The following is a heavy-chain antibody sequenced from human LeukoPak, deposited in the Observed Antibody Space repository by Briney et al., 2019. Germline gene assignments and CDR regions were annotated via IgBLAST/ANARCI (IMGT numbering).Heavy chain of an antibody. Sequence: AGGSLSLYCAASGFTFITYSMNWVRQAPGKGLEWVSHISSGTIDYADSVKGRFTISRDIGKNSLYLQMNSLRAEDTAVYYCARDFGYSSDYWGQGALVTVSS. D-gene: IGHD1-26*01. J-gene: IGHJ4*02. V-gene: IGHV3-48*01. CDR3: ARDFGYSSDY. CDR2: ISSGTI. CDR1: GFTFITYS.